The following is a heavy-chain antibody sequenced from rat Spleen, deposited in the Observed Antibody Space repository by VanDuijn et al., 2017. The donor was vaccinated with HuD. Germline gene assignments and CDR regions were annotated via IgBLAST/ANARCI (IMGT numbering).Heavy chain of an antibody. CDR2: ISPSGGGT. V-gene: IGHV5S13*01. CDR3: ARQDTSGYSNWFTY. Sequence: EVQLVASGGGLVQPGRSLQLSCAASGFTFNNYDMAWVRQTPTKGLEWVASISPSGGGTYYRDSVKGRFTVSRDNARGTQYLQMDSLRSEDTATYYCARQDTSGYSNWFTYWGQGTLVTVSS. D-gene: IGHD4-3*01. CDR1: GFTFNNYD. J-gene: IGHJ3*01.